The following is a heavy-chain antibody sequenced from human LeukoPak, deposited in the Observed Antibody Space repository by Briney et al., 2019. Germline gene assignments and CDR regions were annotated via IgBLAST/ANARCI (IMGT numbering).Heavy chain of an antibody. Sequence: AVKVSFKACFGTFSSYAISWVGQAPGRALEWMGGIIPIFGTAIYAQKFKRRIKITTDEATSTAYMELSSLTSEDTAVYYCARNHDGYSYGRPQYSYYMDVWGKGTTVTVSS. D-gene: IGHD5-18*01. J-gene: IGHJ6*03. CDR2: IIPIFGTA. CDR3: ARNHDGYSYGRPQYSYYMDV. CDR1: FGTFSSYA. V-gene: IGHV1-69*05.